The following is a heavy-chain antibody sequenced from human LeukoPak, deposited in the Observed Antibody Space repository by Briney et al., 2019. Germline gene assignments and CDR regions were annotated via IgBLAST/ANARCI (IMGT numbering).Heavy chain of an antibody. V-gene: IGHV4-59*01. J-gene: IGHJ4*02. CDR3: ARGDSSGWYPVDFDY. CDR2: IYYSGST. Sequence: SETLSLTCTVSGGSISSYYWSWIRQPPGKGLEWIGYIYYSGSTNYNPSLKSRVTISVDTSKNQFSLKLSSVTAADTAVYYCARGDSSGWYPVDFDYWGQGTLVTVSS. CDR1: GGSISSYY. D-gene: IGHD6-19*01.